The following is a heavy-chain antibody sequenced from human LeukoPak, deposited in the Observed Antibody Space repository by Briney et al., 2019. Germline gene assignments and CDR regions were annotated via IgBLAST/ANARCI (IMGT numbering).Heavy chain of an antibody. CDR2: ISSSSSYT. CDR3: ARPFGSGTYYQFDL. Sequence: GGSLRLSCAASRFTFSDYYMSWIRQAPGKGLEWVSYISSSSSYTNYADSVKGRFTISRDNAKNSLYLQMNSLRAEDTAVYYCARPFGSGTYYQFDLWGQGTLVTVSS. CDR1: RFTFSDYY. J-gene: IGHJ4*02. V-gene: IGHV3-11*03. D-gene: IGHD3-10*01.